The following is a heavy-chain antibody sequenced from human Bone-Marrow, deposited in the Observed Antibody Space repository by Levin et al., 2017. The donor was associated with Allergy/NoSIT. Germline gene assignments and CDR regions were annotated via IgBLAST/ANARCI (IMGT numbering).Heavy chain of an antibody. V-gene: IGHV3-33*01. D-gene: IGHD1-26*01. J-gene: IGHJ4*02. Sequence: PGGSLRLSCAASGFTFSNYGMHWVRQAPGKGLEWVAVIWYDGSNKYYAESVKGRFTISRDNSKNTVYMQMNSLRAEDTAVYYCARGAPNSGTYHGEVYFWGQGTLVTVSS. CDR3: ARGAPNSGTYHGEVYF. CDR1: GFTFSNYG. CDR2: IWYDGSNK.